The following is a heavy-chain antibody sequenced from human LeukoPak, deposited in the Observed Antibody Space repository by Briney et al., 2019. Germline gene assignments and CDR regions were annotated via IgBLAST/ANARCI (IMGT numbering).Heavy chain of an antibody. J-gene: IGHJ4*02. D-gene: IGHD3-22*01. CDR2: IYYSGST. CDR3: ARAFGGSSGYYYGYYFDY. Sequence: SETLSLTCSVSDGSISSYYWSWIQQPPGKGLEWLGYIYYSGSTNYNPSLKSRVTISLDTSKNQFSLQLSSVTAADTAVYYCARAFGGSSGYYYGYYFDYWGQGTLVTVSS. V-gene: IGHV4-59*08. CDR1: DGSISSYY.